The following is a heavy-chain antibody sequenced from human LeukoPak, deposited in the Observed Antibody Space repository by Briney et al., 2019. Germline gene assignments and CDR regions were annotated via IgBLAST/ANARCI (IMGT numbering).Heavy chain of an antibody. CDR1: GGSISTSDYY. CDR3: GGYKFYHFHY. Sequence: SETLSLTCAVSGGSISTSDYYWTWIPQAPGKGLEWIGNIHYSGTAYYNPSLKGPVTISVDTSKNQFSLKLTSVNAADTAVYYCGGYKFYHFHYWGQGTLVTVSS. D-gene: IGHD5-24*01. CDR2: IHYSGTA. V-gene: IGHV4-39*01. J-gene: IGHJ4*02.